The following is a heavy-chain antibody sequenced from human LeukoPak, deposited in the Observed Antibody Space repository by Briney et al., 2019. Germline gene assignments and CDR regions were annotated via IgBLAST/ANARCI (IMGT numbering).Heavy chain of an antibody. CDR3: ARYRNPTATTADYFDF. D-gene: IGHD4-11*01. CDR1: GSFVSTGYY. V-gene: IGHV4-38-2*01. Sequence: SETLSLTCAVSGSFVSTGYYWGWIRQPPGRGLEWIGTYYHSGATYYNPSLKSRVTISVDSSKNQFSLKLNSVTAADTAKYFCARYRNPTATTADYFDFGGRGTLVTVSS. CDR2: YYHSGAT. J-gene: IGHJ4*02.